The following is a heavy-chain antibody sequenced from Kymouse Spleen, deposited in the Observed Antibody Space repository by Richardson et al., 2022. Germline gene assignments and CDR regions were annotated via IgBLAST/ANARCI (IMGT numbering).Heavy chain of an antibody. J-gene: IGHJ6*02. V-gene: IGHV3-9*01. CDR1: GFTFDDYA. CDR2: ISWNSGSI. Sequence: EVQLVESGGGLVQPGRSLRLSCAASGFTFDDYAMHWVRQAPGKGLEWVSGISWNSGSIGYADSVKGRFTISRDNAKNSLYLQMNSLRAEDTALYYCAKVSITGTTGDYYYGMDVWGQGTTVTVSS. D-gene: IGHD1-7*01. CDR3: AKVSITGTTGDYYYGMDV.